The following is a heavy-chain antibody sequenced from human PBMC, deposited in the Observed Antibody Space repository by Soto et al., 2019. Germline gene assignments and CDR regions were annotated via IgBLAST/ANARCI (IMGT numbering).Heavy chain of an antibody. CDR3: ARDQGVRPMDV. Sequence: QVQLQESGPGLVKPSETLSLTCTVSGGSISSYYWSWIRQPPGKGLEWIGYIYYSGSTNYNPSLKSRVTISVDTSKNQFSLKLSSVTAADTAVYYCARDQGVRPMDVWGQGTTVTVSS. D-gene: IGHD3-10*01. CDR2: IYYSGST. CDR1: GGSISSYY. J-gene: IGHJ6*02. V-gene: IGHV4-59*01.